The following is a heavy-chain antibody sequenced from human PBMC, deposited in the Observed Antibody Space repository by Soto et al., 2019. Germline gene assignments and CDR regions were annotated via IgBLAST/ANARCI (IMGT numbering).Heavy chain of an antibody. Sequence: QVQLVESGGGVVQPGRSLRLSCAASGLTFSSYAMHWVRQAPGKGLEWVAVISYDGSNKYYADSVKGRFTISRDNSKNTLYLQMNSLRAEDTAVYYCARDGLGDILTGYYPLYWGQGTLVTVSS. D-gene: IGHD3-9*01. V-gene: IGHV3-30-3*01. CDR1: GLTFSSYA. CDR2: ISYDGSNK. J-gene: IGHJ4*02. CDR3: ARDGLGDILTGYYPLY.